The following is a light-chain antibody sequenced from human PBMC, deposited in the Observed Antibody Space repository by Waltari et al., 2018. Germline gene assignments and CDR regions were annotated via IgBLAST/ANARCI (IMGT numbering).Light chain of an antibody. Sequence: DIVMTQSPDSLAVSLGERATINRKSSPSVLYRSNNKNYLAWYQQKPGQPPKLLIYWASTRESGVPDRFSGSGSETDFTLTISSLRAEDVAVYYCQQYYSSPYTFGQGTKLEIK. CDR2: WAS. V-gene: IGKV4-1*01. CDR1: PSVLYRSNNKNY. CDR3: QQYYSSPYT. J-gene: IGKJ2*01.